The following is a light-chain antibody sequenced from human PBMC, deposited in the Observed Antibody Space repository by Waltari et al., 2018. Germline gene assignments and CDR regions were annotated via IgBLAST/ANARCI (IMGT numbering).Light chain of an antibody. CDR1: QSVSSK. Sequence: EIVLTQSPAPLSLSPGEGATLSCRASQSVSSKLVWYKQKRGQAPRLLIYDASNRATGTPARFSGGGAGTDFTLTSSSIEPEDFAVYYCQQCNNSPPTFGQGTKVEIK. CDR2: DAS. CDR3: QQCNNSPPT. J-gene: IGKJ1*01. V-gene: IGKV3-11*01.